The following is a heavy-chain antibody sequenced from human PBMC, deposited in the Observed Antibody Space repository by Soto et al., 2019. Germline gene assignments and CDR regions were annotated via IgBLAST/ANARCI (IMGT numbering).Heavy chain of an antibody. Sequence: EVQLVESGGGLVQRGGSLRLSCAASGFTFSSYWMSWVRQAPGEGLEWVANIKPDGSERYYVDSVKGRFTITRDNAKESVYLQMNSLRAEDTAVYYCAKSGPTNFFDFWGHGTLVTVSS. CDR2: IKPDGSER. D-gene: IGHD1-26*01. CDR3: AKSGPTNFFDF. V-gene: IGHV3-7*01. CDR1: GFTFSSYW. J-gene: IGHJ4*01.